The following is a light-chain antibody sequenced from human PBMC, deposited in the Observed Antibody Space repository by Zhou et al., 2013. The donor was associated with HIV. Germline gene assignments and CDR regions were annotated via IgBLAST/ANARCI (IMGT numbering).Light chain of an antibody. CDR3: QQSYSTSPIT. J-gene: IGKJ5*01. V-gene: IGKV1-16*02. CDR2: DAS. CDR1: QGITNS. Sequence: DIQMTQSPSSVSASVGDRVTITCRASQGITNSLAWFQQKPGKAPKSLIYDASSLHSGVPSKFSGSGSGTEFTLTISSLQPEDLATYYCQQSYSTSPITFGQGTRLGIK.